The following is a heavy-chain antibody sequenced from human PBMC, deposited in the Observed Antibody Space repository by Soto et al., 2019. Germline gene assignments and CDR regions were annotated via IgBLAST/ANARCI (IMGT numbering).Heavy chain of an antibody. Sequence: QVQLQESGPGLVEPSGTLSLTCAVSGGSVSSTNWWSWVRQPPGKGLEGIGEIYHSGSTYYNPSLKSRVTISVDKSKNQFSLRLSSVTAADTAVYFCARDRAVSARGSFDYWGQGTLVTVSS. V-gene: IGHV4-4*02. CDR3: ARDRAVSARGSFDY. CDR1: GGSVSSTNW. CDR2: IYHSGST. D-gene: IGHD6-19*01. J-gene: IGHJ4*02.